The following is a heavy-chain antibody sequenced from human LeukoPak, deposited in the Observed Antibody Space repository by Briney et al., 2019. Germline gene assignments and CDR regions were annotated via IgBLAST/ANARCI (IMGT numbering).Heavy chain of an antibody. CDR2: IWYDGSIK. V-gene: IGHV3-33*06. J-gene: IGHJ5*01. Sequence: GGSLRLSCAASGFTFSSYGMHWVRQAPGKGLEWVAVIWYDGSIKYYADSVKGRFTISRDNPKNTLYLQMNSLRAEDTAVYYCAKVRWIAVTTTFDCWGQGTLVTVSS. D-gene: IGHD4-17*01. CDR1: GFTFSSYG. CDR3: AKVRWIAVTTTFDC.